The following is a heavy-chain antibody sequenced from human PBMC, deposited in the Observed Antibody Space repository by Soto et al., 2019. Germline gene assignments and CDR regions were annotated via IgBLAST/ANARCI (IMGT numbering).Heavy chain of an antibody. V-gene: IGHV1-8*01. CDR1: GYTFTSYD. D-gene: IGHD3-22*01. CDR2: MNPNSGNT. CDR3: TRRGDYYDSSGYYPNNYYYGMDV. J-gene: IGHJ6*02. Sequence: ASVKVSCKASGYTFTSYDINWVRQATGQGLEWMGWMNPNSGNTGYAQKFQGRVTMTRNTSISTAYMELSSLRSEDTAVYFCTRRGDYYDSSGYYPNNYYYGMDVWGQGTTVTVSS.